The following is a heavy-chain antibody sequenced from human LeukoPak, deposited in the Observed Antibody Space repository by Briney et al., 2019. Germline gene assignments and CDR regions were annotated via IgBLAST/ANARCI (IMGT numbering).Heavy chain of an antibody. CDR2: IKQDGSET. D-gene: IGHD3-10*01. CDR3: PSHNRGYYSPFDI. Sequence: GGSLRLSCAASGFTFSSYWMNWVRQAPGKGLEWVANIKQDGSETYYVDSVKGRFTISRDNAKNSLYLQMNSLRAEDTAVYYFPSHNRGYYSPFDIWGKGTMVTVFS. CDR1: GFTFSSYW. J-gene: IGHJ3*02. V-gene: IGHV3-7*01.